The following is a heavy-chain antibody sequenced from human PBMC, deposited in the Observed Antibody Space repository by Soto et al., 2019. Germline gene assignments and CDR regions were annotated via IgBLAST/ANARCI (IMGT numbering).Heavy chain of an antibody. CDR2: VSNGGGT. Sequence: SETLSLTCTVSGDSISSYYWSWFRKPPGKGLQWIGYVSNGGGTNYNPSLWSRVTISVDTSKNQFSLKLSSVTAADTAVYYCARSGSGWSRDFDYWGQGTLVTVSS. CDR3: ARSGSGWSRDFDY. V-gene: IGHV4-59*01. CDR1: GDSISSYY. D-gene: IGHD6-19*01. J-gene: IGHJ4*02.